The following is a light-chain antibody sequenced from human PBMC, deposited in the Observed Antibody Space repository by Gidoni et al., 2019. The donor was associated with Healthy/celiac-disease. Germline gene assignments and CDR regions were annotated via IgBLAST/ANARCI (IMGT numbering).Light chain of an antibody. CDR1: SLRSYY. Sequence: SSALTQDPAVSVALGKTVRITCQGDSLRSYYASWYQQKPGQAPVLVIYGKNNRPSGIPDRFSGSSSGNTASLTITGAQAEDEADYYCNSRDSSGNHLVFGGGTKLTVL. J-gene: IGLJ2*01. CDR2: GKN. V-gene: IGLV3-19*01. CDR3: NSRDSSGNHLV.